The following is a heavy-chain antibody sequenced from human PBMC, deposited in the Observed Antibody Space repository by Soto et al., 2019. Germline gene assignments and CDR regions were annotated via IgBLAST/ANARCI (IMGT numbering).Heavy chain of an antibody. V-gene: IGHV4-31*11. Sequence: PSETLSLTCAVSGGSIGSGGHYWSWIRQSPGKGLEWIGYIYSSGGTYYTPSLKSRLTVSADTSQNQFSLRLNSLTAADTAVYFCARGRDSDGYYYFDYWGQGILVTVSS. D-gene: IGHD3-22*01. CDR3: ARGRDSDGYYYFDY. CDR2: IYSSGGT. CDR1: GGSIGSGGHY. J-gene: IGHJ4*02.